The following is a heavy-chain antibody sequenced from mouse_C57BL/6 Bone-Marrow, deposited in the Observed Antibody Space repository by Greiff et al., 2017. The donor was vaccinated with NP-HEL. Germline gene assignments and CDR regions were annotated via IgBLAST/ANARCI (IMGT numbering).Heavy chain of an antibody. CDR1: GFTFSDYG. V-gene: IGHV5-15*01. CDR3: ARLGYGRYAMVY. J-gene: IGHJ4*01. Sequence: EVKLMESGGGLVQPGGSLKLSCAASGFTFSDYGMAWVRQAPRKGPEWVAFISNLAYSIYYADTVTGRFTISRENAKNTLYLEMSSLRSEDTAMYYCARLGYGRYAMVYWGQGTSVTVSS. D-gene: IGHD1-2*01. CDR2: ISNLAYSI.